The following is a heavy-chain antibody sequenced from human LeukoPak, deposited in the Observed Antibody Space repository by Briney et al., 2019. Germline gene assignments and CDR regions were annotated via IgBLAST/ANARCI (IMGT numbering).Heavy chain of an antibody. D-gene: IGHD1-1*01. Sequence: PGGSLRPSCTASGFTFRTYAMNWVRQAPGEGLEWVSVIYSGGSTYYGDSVKGRFTISRDISKNTLYLQLNSLRAEDTAVYYCARGYPFYFDHWGQGTLVTVSS. CDR1: GFTFRTYA. J-gene: IGHJ4*02. CDR3: ARGYPFYFDH. V-gene: IGHV3-53*01. CDR2: IYSGGST.